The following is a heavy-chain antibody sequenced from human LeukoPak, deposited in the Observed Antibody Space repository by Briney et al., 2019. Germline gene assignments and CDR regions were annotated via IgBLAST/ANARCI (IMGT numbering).Heavy chain of an antibody. D-gene: IGHD3-10*01. J-gene: IGHJ4*02. V-gene: IGHV3-30*18. Sequence: GGSLRLSCAASGFTFSSYGMHWVRQAPGKGLEWVAVISYDGSNKYYADSVKGRFTISRDNSKNTLYLQMNSLRAEDTAVYYCAKAVGVRYYFDYWGQGTLVTVSS. CDR3: AKAVGVRYYFDY. CDR1: GFTFSSYG. CDR2: ISYDGSNK.